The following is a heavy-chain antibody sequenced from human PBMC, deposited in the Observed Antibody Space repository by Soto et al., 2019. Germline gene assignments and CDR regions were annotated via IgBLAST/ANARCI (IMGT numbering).Heavy chain of an antibody. CDR3: AKPHSGSYLGDDAFDI. CDR1: GFTFSSYG. Sequence: QVQLVESGGGVVQPGRSLRLSCAASGFTFSSYGMHWVRQAPGKGLEWVAVISYDGSNKYYADSVKGRFTISRDNSKNTLYLQMNSLRAEDTAVYYCAKPHSGSYLGDDAFDIWGQGTMVTVS. D-gene: IGHD1-26*01. J-gene: IGHJ3*02. V-gene: IGHV3-30*18. CDR2: ISYDGSNK.